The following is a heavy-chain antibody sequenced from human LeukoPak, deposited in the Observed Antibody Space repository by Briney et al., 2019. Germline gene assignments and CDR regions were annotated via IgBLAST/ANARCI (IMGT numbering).Heavy chain of an antibody. Sequence: SETLSLTCTVSGDSISSGDYYWSWIRQPAGKGLEWIGRISSSGSTNYNPSLKSRVTISVDTSKNQFSLKLSSVTAADTAVYYCARALQVYRLRVVKRTYYFDYWGQGTLVTVSS. J-gene: IGHJ4*02. D-gene: IGHD5-12*01. V-gene: IGHV4-61*02. CDR1: GDSISSGDYY. CDR3: ARALQVYRLRVVKRTYYFDY. CDR2: ISSSGST.